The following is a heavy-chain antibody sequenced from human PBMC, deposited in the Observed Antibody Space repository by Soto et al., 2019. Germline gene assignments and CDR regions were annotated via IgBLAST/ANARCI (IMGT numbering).Heavy chain of an antibody. D-gene: IGHD6-13*01. J-gene: IGHJ6*02. CDR2: IYYSGST. CDR3: ARQGYSSSWAGYYYYYGMDV. Sequence: SETLCLTCTVSGGSIISSSYYWGWIRQPPGKGLEWIGSIYYSGSTYYNPSLKSRVTISVDTSKNQFSLKLSSVTAADTAVYYCARQGYSSSWAGYYYYYGMDVWGQVTTVS. CDR1: GGSIISSSYY. V-gene: IGHV4-39*01.